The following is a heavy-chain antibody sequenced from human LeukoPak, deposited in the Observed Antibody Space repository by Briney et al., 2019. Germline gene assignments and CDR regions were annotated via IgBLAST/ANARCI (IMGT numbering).Heavy chain of an antibody. CDR3: AYGSGSYWSDV. Sequence: PGGVLRLSCAASGFTFSSYGMSWVRQAPGKGLEWVSGITASGSSTYYADSVKGRFTISRDNAKNSLYLQMNSLRAEDTAVYYCAYGSGSYWSDVWGKGTTVTVSS. V-gene: IGHV3-23*01. D-gene: IGHD3-10*01. CDR1: GFTFSSYG. J-gene: IGHJ6*04. CDR2: ITASGSST.